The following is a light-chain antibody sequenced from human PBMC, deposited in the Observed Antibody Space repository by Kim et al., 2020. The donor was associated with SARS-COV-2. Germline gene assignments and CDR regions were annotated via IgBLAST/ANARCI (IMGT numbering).Light chain of an antibody. CDR1: QAVNHNY. V-gene: IGKV3-20*01. Sequence: LTPGERATLACRATQAVNHNYLAWYQHKPGQAPRRLIYDASTRAPGIPDRFSGSGSGTDFTLTISRLEPEDVAVYYCQQYGRSAAFGQGTKVDIE. CDR2: DAS. J-gene: IGKJ1*01. CDR3: QQYGRSAA.